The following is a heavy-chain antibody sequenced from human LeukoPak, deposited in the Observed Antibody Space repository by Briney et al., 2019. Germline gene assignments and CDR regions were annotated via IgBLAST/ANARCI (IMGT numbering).Heavy chain of an antibody. CDR3: ARDGYSSSYYYYGMDV. V-gene: IGHV1-18*04. Sequence: SVTVSCKASGYTFTGYYMHWVRPPAGQGLEWMGWISAYSGNTNYAQKLQGRVTMTTDTSTSTAYMELRSLRSDDTAVYYCARDGYSSSYYYYGMDVWGQVTTVTVSS. J-gene: IGHJ6*02. D-gene: IGHD6-13*01. CDR1: GYTFTGYY. CDR2: ISAYSGNT.